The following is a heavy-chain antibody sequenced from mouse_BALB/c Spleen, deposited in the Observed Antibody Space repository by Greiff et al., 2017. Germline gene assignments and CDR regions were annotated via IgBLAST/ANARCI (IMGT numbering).Heavy chain of an antibody. V-gene: IGHV1-9*01. D-gene: IGHD3-2*02. Sequence: VQLPQSGAELMKPGASVKISCKATGYTFSSYWIEWVKQRPGHGLEWIGEILPGSGSTNYNEKFKGKATFTADTSSNPAYMQLSSLTSEDSAVDYCAKQATDSYAMDYWGQGTSVTVSS. CDR1: GYTFSSYW. J-gene: IGHJ4*01. CDR2: ILPGSGST. CDR3: AKQATDSYAMDY.